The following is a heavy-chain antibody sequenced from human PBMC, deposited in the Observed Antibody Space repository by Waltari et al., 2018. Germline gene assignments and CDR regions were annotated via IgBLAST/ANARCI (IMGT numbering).Heavy chain of an antibody. D-gene: IGHD2-2*01. Sequence: EVQLVESGGGLVKPGGSLRLSCVAAEFTFSSYSMNWVRLAPGKGLEWVSSISSSGGHKFYAASMEGRFTISRDNAKNSLYLQMNSLRAEDTAVYYCATSEYQLVLVDEYWGQGTLVTVSS. J-gene: IGHJ4*02. CDR1: EFTFSSYS. CDR2: ISSSGGHK. CDR3: ATSEYQLVLVDEY. V-gene: IGHV3-21*01.